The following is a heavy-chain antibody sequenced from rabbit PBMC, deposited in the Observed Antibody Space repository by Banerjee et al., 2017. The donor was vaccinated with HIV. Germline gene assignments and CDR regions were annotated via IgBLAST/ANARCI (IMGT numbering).Heavy chain of an antibody. D-gene: IGHD4-1*01. CDR3: ARNANGGWDL. Sequence: QLKESGGGLVQPGGSLKLSCKGSGFDFSSYYMSWVRQAPGKGLEWIGDIYPVFGITNYANWVQGRFTISSDNAQNTVDLQMNSLTPADTATYFCARNANGGWDLWGPGTLVTVS. V-gene: IGHV1S7*01. CDR2: IYPVFGIT. J-gene: IGHJ4*01. CDR1: GFDFSSYY.